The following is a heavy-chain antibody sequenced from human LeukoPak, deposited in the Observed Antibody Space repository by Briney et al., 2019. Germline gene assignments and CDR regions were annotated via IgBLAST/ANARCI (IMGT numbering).Heavy chain of an antibody. V-gene: IGHV4-59*01. CDR2: IYYSGST. D-gene: IGHD5-12*01. J-gene: IGHJ4*02. CDR3: ARLDISTTWYAFDY. CDR1: GGSISSYY. Sequence: SETLSLTCTVSGGSISSYYWSWIRQPPGKGLEWIGYIYYSGSTNYNPSLKSRVTISVDTSKNQFSLKLSSVTAADTAVYYCARLDISTTWYAFDYWGQGTLVTVSS.